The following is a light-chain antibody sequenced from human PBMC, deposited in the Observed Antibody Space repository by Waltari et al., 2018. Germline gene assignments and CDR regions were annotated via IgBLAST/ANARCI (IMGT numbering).Light chain of an antibody. CDR2: GAT. CDR1: QSVHSRY. V-gene: IGKV3-20*01. Sequence: EIVLTQSPGPLSLYPGDRSTLSCRASQSVHSRYLAWYQQKPGQAPRLLISGATSGAIGIPDRFSGSGSGTDFTLTISRLEPEDFAVYYCHQYGTSPWTFGRGTKVEIK. J-gene: IGKJ1*01. CDR3: HQYGTSPWT.